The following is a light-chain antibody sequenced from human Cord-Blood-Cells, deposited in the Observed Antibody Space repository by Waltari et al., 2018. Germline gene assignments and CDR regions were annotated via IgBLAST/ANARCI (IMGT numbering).Light chain of an antibody. J-gene: IGLJ3*02. CDR2: EVS. V-gene: IGLV2-23*02. CDR1: SSDVGSYNL. Sequence: QSALNQPASVSGSPGQSLTISCTGTSSDVGSYNLVSWYQQHPGKAPKLMIYEVSRRPSGVSNRFSGSKSGNTASLTISGLQAEDEADYYCCSYAGSSTNWVFGGGTKLTVL. CDR3: CSYAGSSTNWV.